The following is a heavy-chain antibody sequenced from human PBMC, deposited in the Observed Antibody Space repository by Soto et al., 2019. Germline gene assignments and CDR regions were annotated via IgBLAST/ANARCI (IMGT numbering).Heavy chain of an antibody. CDR1: GFTFSDYY. V-gene: IGHV3-11*01. J-gene: IGHJ5*02. D-gene: IGHD3-3*01. Sequence: GGSLRLSCAASGFTFSDYYMSWIRQAPGKGLEWVSYISSSGSTIYYADSVKGRFTISRDNAKNSLYLQMNSLRAEDTAVYYCARPSYWSGINWFDPWGQGTLVTASS. CDR2: ISSSGSTI. CDR3: ARPSYWSGINWFDP.